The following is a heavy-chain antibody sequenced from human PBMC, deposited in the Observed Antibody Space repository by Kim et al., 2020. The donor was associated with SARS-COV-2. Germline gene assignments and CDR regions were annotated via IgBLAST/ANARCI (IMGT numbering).Heavy chain of an antibody. CDR3: ARVPWFGELYGGGAYFDY. D-gene: IGHD3-10*01. V-gene: IGHV5-51*01. J-gene: IGHJ4*02. Sequence: GESLKISCKGSGYSFTTNWIAWVRQMPGKGLEWMGFIYPLDSDTRYSPSFQGQVTISADKSIGTAYLQWSSLKASDTAIYYCARVPWFGELYGGGAYFDYWGQGTPVTVSS. CDR2: IYPLDSDT. CDR1: GYSFTTNW.